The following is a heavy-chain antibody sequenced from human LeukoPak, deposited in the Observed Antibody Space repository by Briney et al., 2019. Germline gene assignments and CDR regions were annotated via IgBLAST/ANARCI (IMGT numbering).Heavy chain of an antibody. CDR2: IRQDGSEK. D-gene: IGHD1-1*01. CDR1: GFTFSNYW. Sequence: GGSLRLSCAASGFTFSNYWMSWVRQAPGKGLEWVANIRQDGSEKYYVDSMRGRFTISRDNAKNSLYLQMSSLRAEDTAVYYCARSTAGLDYWGQGTLSPSPQ. CDR3: ARSTAGLDY. V-gene: IGHV3-7*01. J-gene: IGHJ4*02.